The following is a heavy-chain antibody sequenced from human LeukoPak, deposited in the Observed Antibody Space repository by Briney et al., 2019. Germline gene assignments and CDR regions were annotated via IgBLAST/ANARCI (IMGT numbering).Heavy chain of an antibody. CDR1: GGSISSSSYY. CDR3: ASRGVVRGVIIH. Sequence: SETLSLTCTVSGGSISSSSYYWGWIRQPPGKGLEWIGSIYYSGSTYYNPSLKSRVTISVDTSKNQFSLKLSSVTAADAAVYYCASRGVVRGVIIHWGQGTLVTVSS. V-gene: IGHV4-39*07. J-gene: IGHJ4*02. CDR2: IYYSGST. D-gene: IGHD3-10*01.